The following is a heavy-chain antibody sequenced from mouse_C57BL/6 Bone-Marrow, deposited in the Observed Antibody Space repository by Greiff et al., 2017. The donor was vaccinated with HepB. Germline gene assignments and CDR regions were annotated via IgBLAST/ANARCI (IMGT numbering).Heavy chain of an antibody. CDR3: AREKAQAFDD. CDR1: GYTFTSYW. CDR2: IDPSDSYT. D-gene: IGHD3-2*02. J-gene: IGHJ2*01. Sequence: QVQLQQPGAELVKPGASVKLSCKASGYTFTSYWMQWVKQRPGQGLEWIGEIDPSDSYTNYNQKFKGKATLTVDTSSSTAYMQRSSLTSEDSAVYYCAREKAQAFDDWGQGTTLTVAS. V-gene: IGHV1-50*01.